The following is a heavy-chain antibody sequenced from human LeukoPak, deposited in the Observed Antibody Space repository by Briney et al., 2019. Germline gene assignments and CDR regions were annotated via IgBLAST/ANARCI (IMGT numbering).Heavy chain of an antibody. CDR2: IYTSGAT. V-gene: IGHV4-4*07. CDR1: GGSIGHYY. CDR3: AREDWKWYFHV. D-gene: IGHD1-1*01. Sequence: PSETLSLTCIVSGGSIGHYYWSWIRQSAGNRLEWIGRIYTSGATHYNPSLQSRVAMSVDPSKNQFSLDLTSLTAADTAIYYCAREDWKWYFHVWGRGTVVTVS. J-gene: IGHJ2*01.